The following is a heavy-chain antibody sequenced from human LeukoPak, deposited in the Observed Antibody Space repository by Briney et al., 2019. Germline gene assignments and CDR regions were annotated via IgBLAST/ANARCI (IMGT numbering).Heavy chain of an antibody. D-gene: IGHD6-13*01. CDR3: ARDSSSWYVGYYYYYMDV. V-gene: IGHV1-69*05. J-gene: IGHJ6*03. Sequence: GASVKVSCKASGGTFSSYAISWVRQAPGQGLEWMGGIIPIFGTANYAQKFQGRVTMTRDTSISTAYMELSRLRSDDTAVYYCARDSSSWYVGYYYYYMDVWGKGTTVTISS. CDR1: GGTFSSYA. CDR2: IIPIFGTA.